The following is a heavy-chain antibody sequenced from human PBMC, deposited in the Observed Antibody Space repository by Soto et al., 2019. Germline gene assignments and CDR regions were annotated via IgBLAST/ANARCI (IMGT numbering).Heavy chain of an antibody. J-gene: IGHJ5*02. V-gene: IGHV4-34*01. CDR2: INHSGST. Sequence: SETLSLTCAVYGGSFSGYYWSWIRQPPGKGLEWIGEINHSGSTNYNPSLKSRVTISVDTSKNQFSLKLSSVTAADTAVYYCARVVWLYDILTAYNWFDPWGQGTLVTVSS. CDR1: GGSFSGYY. CDR3: ARVVWLYDILTAYNWFDP. D-gene: IGHD3-9*01.